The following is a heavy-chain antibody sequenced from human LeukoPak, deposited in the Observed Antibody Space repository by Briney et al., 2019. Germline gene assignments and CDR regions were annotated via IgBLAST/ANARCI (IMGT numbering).Heavy chain of an antibody. CDR1: DYSISNGYY. CDR2: IYHSGST. Sequence: SETLSLTCTVSDYSISNGYYWGWVRQPPGKGLEWIGSIYHSGSTHHNPSLKSRVTISVDTSKNQFSLKLSSVTAADTAVYYCARTKWELLRPWRIFDYWGQGTLVTVSS. D-gene: IGHD1-26*01. CDR3: ARTKWELLRPWRIFDY. V-gene: IGHV4-38-2*02. J-gene: IGHJ4*02.